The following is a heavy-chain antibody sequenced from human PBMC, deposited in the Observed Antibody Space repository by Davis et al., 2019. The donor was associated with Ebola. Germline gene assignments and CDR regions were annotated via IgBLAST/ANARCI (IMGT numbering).Heavy chain of an antibody. V-gene: IGHV4-59*08. CDR1: GGSISSDS. D-gene: IGHD3-3*01. J-gene: IGHJ5*02. Sequence: MPSETLSLTCTVSGGSISSDSWSWIRQPPGKGLEWIGYLFHTGTTNYSPSVKSRVTLSVDTAKKQFSLKLTSVTAADTAVYYCARPGGEFWSGYDTWGQGSLVTVSS. CDR3: ARPGGEFWSGYDT. CDR2: LFHTGTT.